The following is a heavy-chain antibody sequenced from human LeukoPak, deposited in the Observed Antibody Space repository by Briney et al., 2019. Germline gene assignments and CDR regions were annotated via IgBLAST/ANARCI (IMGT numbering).Heavy chain of an antibody. V-gene: IGHV3-53*01. D-gene: IGHD5-24*01. Sequence: PGGSLRLSCAASGFTVSSNYMSWVRQAPGKGLEWVSVIYSGGSTYYADSVKGRFTISRDNSKNTLYLQMNSLRAEDTAVYYCARDPWGWLQPNLGGSYMDVWGKGTTVTVSS. CDR1: GFTVSSNY. J-gene: IGHJ6*03. CDR2: IYSGGST. CDR3: ARDPWGWLQPNLGGSYMDV.